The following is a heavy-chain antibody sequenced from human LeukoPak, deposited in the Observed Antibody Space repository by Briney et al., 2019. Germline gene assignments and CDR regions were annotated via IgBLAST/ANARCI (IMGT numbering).Heavy chain of an antibody. CDR1: GGTFSSYT. J-gene: IGHJ6*03. Sequence: ASVKVSCKASGGTFSSYTISWVRQAPGQGLEWMGRIIPILGIANYAQKFQGRVTITADKSTSTAYMELSSLRSEDTAVYYCARDGVVPAAIDYYYFYMDVWGKGTTVTVSS. CDR2: IIPILGIA. CDR3: ARDGVVPAAIDYYYFYMDV. D-gene: IGHD2-2*01. V-gene: IGHV1-69*04.